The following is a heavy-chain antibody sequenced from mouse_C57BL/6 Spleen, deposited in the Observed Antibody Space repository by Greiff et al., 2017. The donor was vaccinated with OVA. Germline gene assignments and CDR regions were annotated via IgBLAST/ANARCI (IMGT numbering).Heavy chain of an antibody. CDR2: IYPGDGDT. D-gene: IGHD2-3*01. Sequence: QVQLQQSGPELVKPGASVKISCKASGYAFSSSWMNWVKQRPGKGLEWIGRIYPGDGDTNYNGKFKGKATLTADKSSSTAYMQLSSLTSEDSAVYFCARYDISYAMDYWGQGTSVTVSS. CDR3: ARYDISYAMDY. J-gene: IGHJ4*01. V-gene: IGHV1-82*01. CDR1: GYAFSSSW.